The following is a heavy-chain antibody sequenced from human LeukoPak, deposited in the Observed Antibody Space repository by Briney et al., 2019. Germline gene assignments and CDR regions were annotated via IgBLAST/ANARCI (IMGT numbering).Heavy chain of an antibody. V-gene: IGHV6-1*01. Sequence: SQTLSLTCAISGDSVSRNSAAWNWIRPSPSRGLEWLGRTYYRSKWYNDYAVSVKSRITINPDTSKNQFSLQLNSVTPEDTAVYYCARDSPQVRPVVIGHDYSGMDVWGQGTTVTVSS. J-gene: IGHJ6*02. CDR3: ARDSPQVRPVVIGHDYSGMDV. CDR2: TYYRSKWYN. D-gene: IGHD2/OR15-2a*01. CDR1: GDSVSRNSAA.